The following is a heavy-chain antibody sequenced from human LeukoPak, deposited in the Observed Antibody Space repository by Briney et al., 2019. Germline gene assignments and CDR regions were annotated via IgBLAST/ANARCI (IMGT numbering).Heavy chain of an antibody. Sequence: GSSVKVSCKASGGTFISYAISWVRQAPGQGLEWMGGIIPIFGTANYAQKFQGRVTITADESTSTAYMELSSLRSEDTAVYYCARDHGCIAGFSRFDYWGQGTLVTVSS. D-gene: IGHD6-13*01. V-gene: IGHV1-69*01. CDR3: ARDHGCIAGFSRFDY. CDR1: GGTFISYA. J-gene: IGHJ4*02. CDR2: IIPIFGTA.